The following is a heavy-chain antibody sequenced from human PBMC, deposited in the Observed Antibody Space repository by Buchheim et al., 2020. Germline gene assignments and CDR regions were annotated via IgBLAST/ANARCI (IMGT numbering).Heavy chain of an antibody. CDR2: IYYSGNT. J-gene: IGHJ4*02. D-gene: IGHD4-17*01. Sequence: QLQLQESGPGLVKPSETLSLTCTVSGGSISSSSYYWGWIRQPPGKGLEWIGSIYYSGNTNYNPSLKSRVTISVDTSKNQFSLKLSSVTAADTAVYYCARHSNTYGDRFDYWGQGTL. V-gene: IGHV4-39*01. CDR3: ARHSNTYGDRFDY. CDR1: GGSISSSSYY.